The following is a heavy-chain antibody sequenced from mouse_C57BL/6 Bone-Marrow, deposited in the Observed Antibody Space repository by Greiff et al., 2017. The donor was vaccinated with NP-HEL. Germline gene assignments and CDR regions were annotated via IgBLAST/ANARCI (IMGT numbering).Heavy chain of an antibody. V-gene: IGHV1-75*01. CDR3: ARKGTAQAPAWFAY. J-gene: IGHJ3*01. CDR2: IFPGSGST. D-gene: IGHD3-2*02. CDR1: GYTFTDYY. Sequence: QVQLKQSGPELVKPGASVKISCKASGYTFTDYYINWVKQRPGQGLEWIGWIFPGSGSTYYNEKFKGKATLTVDKSSSTAYMLLSSLTSEDSAVYFCARKGTAQAPAWFAYWGQGTLVTVSA.